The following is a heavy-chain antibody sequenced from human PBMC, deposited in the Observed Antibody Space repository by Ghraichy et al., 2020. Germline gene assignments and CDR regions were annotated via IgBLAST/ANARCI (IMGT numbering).Heavy chain of an antibody. CDR3: ARESLGTVAYYYYYGMDV. J-gene: IGHJ6*02. CDR2: IIPILGIA. Sequence: SVKVSCKASGGTFSSYAISWVRQAPGQGLEWMGRIIPILGIANYAQKFQGRVTITADKSTSTAYMELSSLRSEDTAVYYCARESLGTVAYYYYYGMDVWGQGTTVTVSS. V-gene: IGHV1-69*04. D-gene: IGHD4-23*01. CDR1: GGTFSSYA.